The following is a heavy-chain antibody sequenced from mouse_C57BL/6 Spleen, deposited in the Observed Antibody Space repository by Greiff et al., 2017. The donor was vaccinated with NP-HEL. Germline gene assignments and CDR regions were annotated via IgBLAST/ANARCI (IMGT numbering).Heavy chain of an antibody. J-gene: IGHJ3*01. CDR1: GFTFSDYG. CDR2: ISNLAYSI. Sequence: EVKVVESGGGLVQPGGSLKLSCAASGFTFSDYGMAWVRQAPRKGPEWVAFISNLAYSIYYADTVTGRFTISRENAKNTLYLEMSSLRSEDTAMYYCAVAGTGFAYWGQGTLVTVSA. D-gene: IGHD4-1*01. V-gene: IGHV5-15*01. CDR3: AVAGTGFAY.